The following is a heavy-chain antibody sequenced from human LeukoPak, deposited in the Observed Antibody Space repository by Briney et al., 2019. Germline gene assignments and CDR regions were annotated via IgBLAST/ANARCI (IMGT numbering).Heavy chain of an antibody. Sequence: ASVKVSCKASGYTFTGYYMHWVRQAPGQGLEWMGWINPNSGGTNYAQKFQGRVTMTRDTSISTAYMELSRLRSDDTAVYYCAREVPSGRRYFDRWDPDYWGQGTLVTVSS. J-gene: IGHJ4*02. D-gene: IGHD3-9*01. CDR1: GYTFTGYY. CDR3: AREVPSGRRYFDRWDPDY. V-gene: IGHV1-2*02. CDR2: INPNSGGT.